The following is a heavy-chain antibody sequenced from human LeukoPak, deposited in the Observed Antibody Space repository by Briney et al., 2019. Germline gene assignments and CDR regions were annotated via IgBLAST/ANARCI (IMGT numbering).Heavy chain of an antibody. D-gene: IGHD2-21*02. CDR2: IYYSGKT. J-gene: IGHJ4*02. CDR1: GGSISSGVSY. V-gene: IGHV4-31*11. CDR3: ARAYCGGDCGYFDY. Sequence: LSLTCAVSGGSISSGVSYWSGIRQHPGKGLEWIGYIYYSGKTYYNPSLKSRVTISVDTSKNQFSLKLSSVTAADTAVYYCARAYCGGDCGYFDYWGQGTLVTVSS.